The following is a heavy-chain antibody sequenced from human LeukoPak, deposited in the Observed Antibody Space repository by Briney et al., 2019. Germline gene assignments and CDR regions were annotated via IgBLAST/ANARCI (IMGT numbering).Heavy chain of an antibody. J-gene: IGHJ5*02. CDR2: ISAYNGNT. V-gene: IGHV1-18*01. D-gene: IGHD5-24*01. CDR1: GYTFTSYG. Sequence: GASVKVSCKASGYTFTSYGISWVRQAPGQGLEWMGWISAYNGNTNYAQKLQGRVTMTTDTSTSTAYMELRSLRSDDTAVYHCARDGEMATIRSNWFDPWGQGTLVTVSS. CDR3: ARDGEMATIRSNWFDP.